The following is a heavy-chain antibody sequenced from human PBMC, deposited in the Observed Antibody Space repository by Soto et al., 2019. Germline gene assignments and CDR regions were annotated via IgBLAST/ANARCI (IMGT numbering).Heavy chain of an antibody. CDR3: TRDKRGPGSCCDHYYYEMDV. J-gene: IGHJ6*02. CDR2: IYYSGST. Sequence: SSETLSLTCTVSGGSISSGGYYWSWIRQHPGKGLEWIGYIYYSGSTYYNPSLKSRVTISVDTSKNQFSLKLSSVTAADTAVYYCTRDKRGPGSCCDHYYYEMDVLGQGTTVTVSS. CDR1: GGSISSGGYY. D-gene: IGHD3-10*01. V-gene: IGHV4-31*03.